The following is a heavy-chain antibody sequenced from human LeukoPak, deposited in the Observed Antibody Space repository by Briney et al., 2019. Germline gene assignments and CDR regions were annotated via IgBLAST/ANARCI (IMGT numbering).Heavy chain of an antibody. CDR2: INHSGST. Sequence: SETLSPTCAVYGGSFSGYYWSWIRQPPGKGLEWIGEINHSGSTNYNPSLKSRVTISVDTSKNQFSLKLSSVTAADTAVYYCARDLSIVGATECWGQGTLVTVSS. CDR3: ARDLSIVGATEC. J-gene: IGHJ4*02. D-gene: IGHD1-26*01. CDR1: GGSFSGYY. V-gene: IGHV4-34*01.